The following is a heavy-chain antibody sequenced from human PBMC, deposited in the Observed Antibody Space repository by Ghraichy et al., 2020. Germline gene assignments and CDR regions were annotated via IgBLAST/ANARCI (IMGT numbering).Heavy chain of an antibody. CDR2: IRSSGTYI. D-gene: IGHD5-24*01. V-gene: IGHV3-21*01. Sequence: GGSLRLSCAASGFGFSSYSMNWVRQAPGKGLEWVSSIRSSGTYIYYADSVKGRFTISRDNAKNSLYLQVKSLRAEDTAVYYCARPVEMATIVPAYWGQGTLVTVSS. CDR3: ARPVEMATIVPAY. CDR1: GFGFSSYS. J-gene: IGHJ4*02.